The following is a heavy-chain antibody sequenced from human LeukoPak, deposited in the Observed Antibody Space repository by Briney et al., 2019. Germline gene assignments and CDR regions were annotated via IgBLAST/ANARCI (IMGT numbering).Heavy chain of an antibody. CDR1: GFTFSSYG. D-gene: IGHD6-6*01. CDR2: ISYDGSNK. CDR3: AKDGVYSSSSGHYYMDV. J-gene: IGHJ6*03. V-gene: IGHV3-30*18. Sequence: GGSLRLSCAASGFTFSSYGMHWVRQAPGKGLEWVAVISYDGSNKYYADSVKGRFTISRDNSKNTLYLQMNSLRAEDTAVYYCAKDGVYSSSSGHYYMDVWGKGTTVTVSS.